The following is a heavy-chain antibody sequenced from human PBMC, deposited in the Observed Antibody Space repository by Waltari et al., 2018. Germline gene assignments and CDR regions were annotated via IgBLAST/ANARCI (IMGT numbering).Heavy chain of an antibody. CDR1: GGSISSYY. J-gene: IGHJ6*03. V-gene: IGHV4-59*01. CDR3: ARGGGGRVFGVVITGLHMDV. CDR2: IYYSGST. D-gene: IGHD3-3*01. Sequence: QVQLQESGPGLVKPSETLSLTCTVSGGSISSYYWSWIRQPPGKGLEWIGYIYYSGSTNYNPSLKSRVTISVDTSKNQCSLKLSSVTAADTAVYYCARGGGGRVFGVVITGLHMDVWGKGTTVTISS.